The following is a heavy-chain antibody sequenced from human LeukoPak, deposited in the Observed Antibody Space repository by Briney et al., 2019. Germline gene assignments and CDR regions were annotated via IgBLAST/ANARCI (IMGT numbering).Heavy chain of an antibody. CDR1: GGSISSGGYS. CDR3: ARRPKGSWTEKVGFDY. Sequence: SETLSLTCAVSGGSISSGGYSWSWIRQPPGKGLEWIGYIYHSGSTNYNPSLKSRVTISVDTSKNQFSLKLSSVTAADTAVYYCARRPKGSWTEKVGFDYWGQGTLVTVSS. CDR2: IYHSGST. J-gene: IGHJ4*02. V-gene: IGHV4-30-2*01. D-gene: IGHD6-13*01.